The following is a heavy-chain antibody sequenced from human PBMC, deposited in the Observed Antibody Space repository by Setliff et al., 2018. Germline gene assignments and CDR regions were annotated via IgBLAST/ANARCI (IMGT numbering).Heavy chain of an antibody. CDR2: LSDDGSNE. CDR1: RFTVSSFS. D-gene: IGHD3-10*01. Sequence: PGESLRLSCAASRFTVSSFSMHWVRQAPVKGLDWVATLSDDGSNEFYADSVKGRFTISRDNAKNSLYLQMNSLRVEDTALYYCARDGVFYAMDVWGHGTTVTVSS. J-gene: IGHJ6*02. CDR3: ARDGVFYAMDV. V-gene: IGHV3-30*03.